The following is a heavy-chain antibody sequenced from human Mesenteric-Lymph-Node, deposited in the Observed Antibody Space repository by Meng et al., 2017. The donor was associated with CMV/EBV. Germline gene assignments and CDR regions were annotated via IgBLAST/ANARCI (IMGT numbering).Heavy chain of an antibody. Sequence: YTFTDYYMHWVQQAPGQGLEWMGWISAYNGNTNYAQKLQGRVTMTTDTSTSTAYMELRSLRSDDTAVYYCAREQDYDFWSGHRYFDYWGQGTLVTVSS. D-gene: IGHD3-3*01. V-gene: IGHV1-18*04. CDR1: YTFTDYY. J-gene: IGHJ4*02. CDR2: ISAYNGNT. CDR3: AREQDYDFWSGHRYFDY.